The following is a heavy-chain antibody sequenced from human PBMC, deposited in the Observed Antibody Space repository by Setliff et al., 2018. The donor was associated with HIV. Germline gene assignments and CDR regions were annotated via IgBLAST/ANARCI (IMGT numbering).Heavy chain of an antibody. D-gene: IGHD3-10*01. Sequence: GGSLRLSCTASGFTFGDHTMSWVRQAPGKGLEWVGFIRSKAYGATTEYAASVKGRFTISRDDSKSIVYLQMNSLKAEDTAVYYCTRGEYFWGQGTLVTVSS. CDR2: IRSKAYGATT. V-gene: IGHV3-49*04. CDR3: TRGEYF. CDR1: GFTFGDHT. J-gene: IGHJ4*02.